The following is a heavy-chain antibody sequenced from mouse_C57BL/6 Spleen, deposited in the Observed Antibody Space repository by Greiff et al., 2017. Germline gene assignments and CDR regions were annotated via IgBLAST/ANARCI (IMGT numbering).Heavy chain of an antibody. CDR3: ARGGYYGYGMDY. J-gene: IGHJ4*01. CDR1: GYTFTSYW. D-gene: IGHD2-2*01. CDR2: IYPSDSET. Sequence: QVQLQQPGAELVRPGSSVKLSCKASGYTFTSYWMAWVKQRPGQGLEWIGNIYPSDSETHYNQQFKDKATLTVDKSSSTAYMQLSSLTSEDSAGYYCARGGYYGYGMDYWGQGTSVTVSS. V-gene: IGHV1-61*01.